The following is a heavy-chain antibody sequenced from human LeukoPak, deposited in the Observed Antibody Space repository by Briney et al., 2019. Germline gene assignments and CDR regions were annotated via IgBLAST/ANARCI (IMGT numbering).Heavy chain of an antibody. V-gene: IGHV4-4*07. D-gene: IGHD3-9*01. Sequence: SETLSLTCTVSGGSISSYYWSWIRQPAGKGLEWIGRIYTSGSTNYNPSLKSRVTISVDTSKNQFSLKLSSVTAADTAVYYCARGTPLRYFDWLLKSDAFDIWGQGTMVTVSS. CDR2: IYTSGST. CDR3: ARGTPLRYFDWLLKSDAFDI. CDR1: GGSISSYY. J-gene: IGHJ3*02.